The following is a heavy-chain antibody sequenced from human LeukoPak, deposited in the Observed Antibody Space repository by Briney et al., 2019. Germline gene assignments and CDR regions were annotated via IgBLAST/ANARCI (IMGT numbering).Heavy chain of an antibody. D-gene: IGHD3-10*01. Sequence: SETLSLTCAVSGGSISSGGYSWSWIRQPPGKAMEFIAYIYYTGNTYFNPSLKSRVTISVDTSKNQFPLKLSSVTAADTAVYYCARSDGYGLVGIWGQGTMVTVSS. CDR3: ARSDGYGLVGI. J-gene: IGHJ3*02. V-gene: IGHV4-30-4*07. CDR1: GGSISSGGYS. CDR2: IYYTGNT.